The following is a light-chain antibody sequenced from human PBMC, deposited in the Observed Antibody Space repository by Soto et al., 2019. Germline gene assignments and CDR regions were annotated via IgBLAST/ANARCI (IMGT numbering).Light chain of an antibody. CDR1: QSVRSN. V-gene: IGKV3D-15*01. J-gene: IGKJ5*01. CDR2: GAS. Sequence: EIVLTQSPGTLSLSPGERATLSCRASQSVRSNLAWYQQKPGRAPRLLIYGASTRAPGIPARFSGFGSGTDFTLTISSLQSEDFAIYYCQQYNNWPAITFGQGTRLEIK. CDR3: QQYNNWPAIT.